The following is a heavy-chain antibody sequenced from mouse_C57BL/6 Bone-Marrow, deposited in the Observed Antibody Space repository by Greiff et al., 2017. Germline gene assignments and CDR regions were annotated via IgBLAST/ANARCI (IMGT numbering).Heavy chain of an antibody. V-gene: IGHV14-3*01. Sequence: VQLQQSVAELVRPGASVKLSCTASGFTFNNTCMHWVQQRPEQGLEWIGRIDPANGNTNYPPKFKGKATITADKSSNTAYLQLSSLTAEDTAIYYCARSGSSKGYFDVWGTGTAVTVSS. CDR3: ARSGSSKGYFDV. CDR2: IDPANGNT. J-gene: IGHJ1*03. D-gene: IGHD1-1*01. CDR1: GFTFNNTC.